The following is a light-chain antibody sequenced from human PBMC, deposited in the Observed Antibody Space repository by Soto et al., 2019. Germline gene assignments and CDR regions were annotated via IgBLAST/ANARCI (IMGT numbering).Light chain of an antibody. V-gene: IGKV3-15*01. Sequence: EIVMTQSPATLSVSPGERATLSCRASQSVSNNLAWYQKKPGQAPRLLIYDASTRATGIPARFSGSGSGTEFTLTISSLQSEDFAFYYCQQYNNWWTFGQVTRVDIK. J-gene: IGKJ1*01. CDR1: QSVSNN. CDR2: DAS. CDR3: QQYNNWWT.